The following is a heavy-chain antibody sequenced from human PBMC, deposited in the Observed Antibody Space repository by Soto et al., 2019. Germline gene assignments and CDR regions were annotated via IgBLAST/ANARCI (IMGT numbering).Heavy chain of an antibody. V-gene: IGHV4-59*08. D-gene: IGHD4-17*01. Sequence: QVQLQQSGPRLVKPSETLSLTCTVSSGPDRSHNWGWIRQPPGRGLEWIGYVYYTGDTAYNPSLSGLVTIXAXTXXNDISLTLNSVTAADPAVYYCVRQGIDYLHGLVDVWGQGTTVSVSS. J-gene: IGHJ6*02. CDR3: VRQGIDYLHGLVDV. CDR1: SGPDRSHN. CDR2: VYYTGDT.